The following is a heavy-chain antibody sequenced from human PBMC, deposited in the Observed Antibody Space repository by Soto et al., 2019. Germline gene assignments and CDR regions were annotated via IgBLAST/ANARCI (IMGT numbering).Heavy chain of an antibody. CDR3: ARGGTYYDVWSGYLFYFDF. V-gene: IGHV4-30-2*01. CDR2: IYHSGNT. Sequence: NLAPNCNCPCYAIYICGFYLNWIPPQPRKGLEWIGYIYHSGNTNYSPSLKSRVNMSVDTSKNHFSLNLTSVTAADTAVYYCARGGTYYDVWSGYLFYFDFWGQGALVTVSS. J-gene: IGHJ4*02. D-gene: IGHD3-3*01. CDR1: CYAIYICGFY.